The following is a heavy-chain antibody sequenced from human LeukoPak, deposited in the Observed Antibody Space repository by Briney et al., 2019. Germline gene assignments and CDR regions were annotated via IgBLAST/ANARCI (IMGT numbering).Heavy chain of an antibody. J-gene: IGHJ6*03. Sequence: PGGSLRLSCAASGFTFSSYGMHWVRQAPGKGLEWVAFIRYDGSNKYYADSVRGRFIISRDNSKNTLDLQMNSLRAEDTAVYYCAKVSRDNSYYYMDIWGKGTTVTVSS. CDR1: GFTFSSYG. V-gene: IGHV3-30*02. D-gene: IGHD2-21*01. CDR2: IRYDGSNK. CDR3: AKVSRDNSYYYMDI.